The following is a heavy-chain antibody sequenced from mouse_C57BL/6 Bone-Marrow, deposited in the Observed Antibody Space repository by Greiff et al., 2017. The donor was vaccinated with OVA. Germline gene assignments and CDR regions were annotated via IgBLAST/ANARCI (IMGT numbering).Heavy chain of an antibody. CDR2: IRSKSNNYAT. CDR3: VRHDVYWYFDV. Sequence: DVQLVESGGGLVQPKGSLKLSCAASGFSFNTYAMNWVRQAPGKGLEWVARIRSKSNNYATYYANSVKDRVTISRDDSESMLYLQMNNLKTEDTAMYYCVRHDVYWYFDVWGTGTTVTVSS. J-gene: IGHJ1*03. D-gene: IGHD2-3*01. CDR1: GFSFNTYA. V-gene: IGHV10-1*01.